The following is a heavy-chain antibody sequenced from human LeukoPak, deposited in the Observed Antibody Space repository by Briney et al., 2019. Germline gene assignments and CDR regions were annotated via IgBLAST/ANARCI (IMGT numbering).Heavy chain of an antibody. Sequence: PSETLSLTCTVSGGSISSSSYYWGWIRQPPGKGLEWIGSIYYSGSTYYNPSLKSRVTISVDTSKNQFSLKLSPVTAADTAVYYCARMYDSFDYWGQGTLVTVSS. D-gene: IGHD3-3*01. J-gene: IGHJ4*02. CDR3: ARMYDSFDY. V-gene: IGHV4-39*01. CDR1: GGSISSSSYY. CDR2: IYYSGST.